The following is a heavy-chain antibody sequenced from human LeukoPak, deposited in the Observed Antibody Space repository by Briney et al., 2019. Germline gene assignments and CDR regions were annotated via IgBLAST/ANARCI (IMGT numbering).Heavy chain of an antibody. CDR1: DGSISPYY. D-gene: IGHD2-21*01. Sequence: SETLSLTCSVSDGSISPYYWSWIRQPPGKGLEGIGYIFYSGTTKYNPSLHSRVTISLDTSKNQLFMKLSSVTAADTAVYYCARGGYYYLDQWGQGTLVTVSS. V-gene: IGHV4-59*01. CDR2: IFYSGTT. J-gene: IGHJ4*02. CDR3: ARGGYYYLDQ.